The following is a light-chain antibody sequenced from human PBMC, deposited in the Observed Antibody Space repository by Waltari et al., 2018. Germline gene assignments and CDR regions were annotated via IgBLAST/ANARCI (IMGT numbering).Light chain of an antibody. CDR1: SLRTYY. J-gene: IGLJ2*01. V-gene: IGLV3-19*01. CDR3: NSRDGNGNPI. Sequence: SSELTQDPAVSVALGQTVRITCQGDSLRTYYGSWYQQKPGQAPALVLSGNNIRPSGFPDRFSGSTSGNTASLTIMGAQAEDEADYYCNSRDGNGNPIFGGGTKLTVL. CDR2: GNN.